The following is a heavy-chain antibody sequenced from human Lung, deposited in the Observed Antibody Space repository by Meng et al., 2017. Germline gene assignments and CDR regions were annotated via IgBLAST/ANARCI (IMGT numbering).Heavy chain of an antibody. V-gene: IGHV1-2*06. Sequence: QVQWGQFGAEVKKPGASVKLSCMASGYTFIDAYVHWVRQAPGQGLEWMGRIIPSSGDANSAQKFLGRVTLTWDTSISTAYMELSSLRSDGTAIYYCARDGGNYDFDYWGQGTLVTVSS. CDR1: GYTFIDAY. J-gene: IGHJ4*02. D-gene: IGHD1-7*01. CDR3: ARDGGNYDFDY. CDR2: IIPSSGDA.